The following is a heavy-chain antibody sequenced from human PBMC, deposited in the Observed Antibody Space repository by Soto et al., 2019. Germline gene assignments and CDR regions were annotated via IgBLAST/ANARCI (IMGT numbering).Heavy chain of an antibody. CDR1: GYTFTSYG. J-gene: IGHJ4*02. V-gene: IGHV1-18*01. CDR2: IGAYNGNT. D-gene: IGHD3-10*01. CDR3: ARDQSMVRGVTAGY. Sequence: ASVKVSCKASGYTFTSYGISWVRQAPGQGLEWMGWIGAYNGNTNYAQKLQGRVTMTTDTSTSTAYMELRSLRSDDTAVYYCARDQSMVRGVTAGYWGQGTLVTVSS.